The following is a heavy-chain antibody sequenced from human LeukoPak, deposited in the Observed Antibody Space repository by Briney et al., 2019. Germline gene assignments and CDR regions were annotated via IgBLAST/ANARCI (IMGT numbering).Heavy chain of an antibody. J-gene: IGHJ5*02. CDR3: ARGASTMVRRKFNWFDP. Sequence: KPGGSLRLSCAASGFTFSDYYMSWIRQAPGKGLEWVSYISSSGSTIYYADSVKGRFTISRDNAKNSLYLQMNSLRAEDTAVYYCARGASTMVRRKFNWFDPWGQGTLVTVSS. CDR2: ISSSGSTI. V-gene: IGHV3-11*01. CDR1: GFTFSDYY. D-gene: IGHD3-10*01.